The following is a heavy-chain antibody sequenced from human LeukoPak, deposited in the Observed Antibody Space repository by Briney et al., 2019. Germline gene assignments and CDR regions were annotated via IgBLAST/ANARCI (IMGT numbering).Heavy chain of an antibody. CDR2: IIPIFGTA. CDR1: GGTFSSYA. J-gene: IGHJ4*02. Sequence: SVKVSCKASGGTFSSYAISWVRQAPGQGLEWMGGIIPIFGTANYAQKFQGRVTIIADKSTSTAYMELSSLRSEDTAVYYCARGYNDYGDYVYGDWGQGTLVTVSS. CDR3: ARGYNDYGDYVYGD. D-gene: IGHD4-17*01. V-gene: IGHV1-69*06.